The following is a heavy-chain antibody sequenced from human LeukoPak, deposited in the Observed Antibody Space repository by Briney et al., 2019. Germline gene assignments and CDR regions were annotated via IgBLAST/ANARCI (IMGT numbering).Heavy chain of an antibody. D-gene: IGHD1-26*01. CDR3: AKDSVGALEH. CDR1: GFTFSSYA. J-gene: IGHJ4*02. V-gene: IGHV3-30*18. Sequence: GGSLRLSCAASGFTFSSYAMSWVRQAPGKGLEWVAIISYDGSNKYYADSVKGRFTISRDNSKNTLYLQMNSLRAEDTAVYYCAKDSVGALEHWGQGTLVTVSS. CDR2: ISYDGSNK.